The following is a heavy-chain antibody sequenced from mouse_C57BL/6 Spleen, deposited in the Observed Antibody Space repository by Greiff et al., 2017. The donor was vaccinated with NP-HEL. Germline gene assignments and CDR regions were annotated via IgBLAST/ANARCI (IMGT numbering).Heavy chain of an antibody. CDR2: IYPGDGDT. CDR1: GYSFSSYW. Sequence: QVQLQQSGAELVKPGASVKISCKASGYSFSSYWMNWVKQRPGKGLEWIGQIYPGDGDTNYNGKFKGKATLTADKSSSTAYMQLSSLTSEDSAVYFCARSVDGYYAMDYWGQGTSVTVSS. CDR3: ARSVDGYYAMDY. D-gene: IGHD2-3*01. J-gene: IGHJ4*01. V-gene: IGHV1-80*01.